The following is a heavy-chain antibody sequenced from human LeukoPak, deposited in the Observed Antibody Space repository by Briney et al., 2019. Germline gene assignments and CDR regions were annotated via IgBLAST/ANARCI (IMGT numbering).Heavy chain of an antibody. Sequence: GGSLRLSCAASGFTFSSSWMAWVRQAPGKGLEWVGNIKEEGTAKNYVVSVRGRFTISRDNAKNSLYLQMNSLRGEDTAVYYCTRDSGYNAFDIWGQGTMVTVSS. V-gene: IGHV3-7*01. CDR1: GFTFSSSW. D-gene: IGHD5-12*01. CDR3: TRDSGYNAFDI. CDR2: IKEEGTAK. J-gene: IGHJ3*02.